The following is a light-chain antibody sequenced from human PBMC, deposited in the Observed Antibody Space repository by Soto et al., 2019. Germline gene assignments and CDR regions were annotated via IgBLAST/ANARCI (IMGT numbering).Light chain of an antibody. Sequence: IVLTQPPATLSVSPGGRETPSCTASQSVSSNLAWYQQKPGQDPRLLIYGASTRATGIPARFSGSGSGTDFTLTISSLEPEDLAVYYCQQRSRWPWTVGQGTKVEIK. CDR2: GAS. CDR3: QQRSRWPWT. V-gene: IGKV3-11*01. CDR1: QSVSSN. J-gene: IGKJ1*01.